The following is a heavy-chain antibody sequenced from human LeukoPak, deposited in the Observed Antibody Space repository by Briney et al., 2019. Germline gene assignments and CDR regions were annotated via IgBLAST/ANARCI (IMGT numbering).Heavy chain of an antibody. Sequence: KPSETLSLACTVSGGSISGYYWSWIRQHPGKGLEWIGYIYYSGSTYYNPSLKSRVTISVDTSKNQFSLKLSSVTAADTAVYYCARGEWLRFGYWGQGTLVTVSS. J-gene: IGHJ4*02. V-gene: IGHV4-59*06. D-gene: IGHD5-12*01. CDR1: GGSISGYY. CDR3: ARGEWLRFGY. CDR2: IYYSGST.